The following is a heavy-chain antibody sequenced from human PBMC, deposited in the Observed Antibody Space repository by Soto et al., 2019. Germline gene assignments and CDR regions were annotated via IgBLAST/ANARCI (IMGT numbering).Heavy chain of an antibody. J-gene: IGHJ5*02. CDR1: GYTFTSYA. Sequence: QVKLVQSGAEEKKPGASVKVSCKASGYTFTSYAMHWVRQAPGQRLEWMGWINAGNGNTKYSQKFQGRVTITTDTSGSTAYMQLSSLRSEDTAVYYCARTFLWFVELFPQSNWFDPWGQGTLVTVSS. V-gene: IGHV1-3*05. CDR3: ARTFLWFVELFPQSNWFDP. D-gene: IGHD3-10*01. CDR2: INAGNGNT.